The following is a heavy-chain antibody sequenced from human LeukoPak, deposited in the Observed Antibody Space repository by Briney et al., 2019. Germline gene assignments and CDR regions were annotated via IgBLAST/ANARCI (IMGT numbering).Heavy chain of an antibody. J-gene: IGHJ4*02. Sequence: PGGSLRLSCAASGFTFSSSWMHWVRQAPGKGLVWVSRINSDGSTTNYADFVKGRFTISRDNSKNTLYLQMNSLRADDTAVYYCAKRQVPDYWGQGTLVTVSS. D-gene: IGHD1-1*01. CDR3: AKRQVPDY. CDR1: GFTFSSSW. CDR2: INSDGSTT. V-gene: IGHV3-74*01.